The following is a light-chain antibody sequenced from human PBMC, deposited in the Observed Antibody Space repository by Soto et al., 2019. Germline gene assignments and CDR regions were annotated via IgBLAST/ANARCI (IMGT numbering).Light chain of an antibody. CDR1: SSDVGSYNL. CDR3: CSYAGSNTSPGVV. V-gene: IGLV2-23*01. Sequence: QSVLAQPASVSGSPGQSITISCTGTSSDVGSYNLVSWYQQHPGKAPKLMIYEGSKRPSGVSNRFSGSKSGNTAPLTISGLQAEDEADYYCCSYAGSNTSPGVVFGGGTQLTVL. J-gene: IGLJ2*01. CDR2: EGS.